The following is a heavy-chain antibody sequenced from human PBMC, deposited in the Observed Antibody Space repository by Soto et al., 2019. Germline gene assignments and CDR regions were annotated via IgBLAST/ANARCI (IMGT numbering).Heavy chain of an antibody. CDR3: ARHGGTPDLYFDY. V-gene: IGHV3-74*01. Sequence: PGGSLILSCAASGFTFSNYWMHWVRQAPGKGLVWISRINDQGGSPTYADSVKGRFTISRDNAKNSLYLQMSSLRAEDTALYYCARHGGTPDLYFDYWGQGTPVTVSS. J-gene: IGHJ4*02. D-gene: IGHD3-16*01. CDR1: GFTFSNYW. CDR2: INDQGGSP.